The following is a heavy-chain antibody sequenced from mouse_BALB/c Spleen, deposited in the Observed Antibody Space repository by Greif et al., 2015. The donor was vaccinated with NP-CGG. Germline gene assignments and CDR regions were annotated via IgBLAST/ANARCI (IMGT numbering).Heavy chain of an antibody. CDR3: ARHRIYYGNYGAHYFDY. Sequence: EVQGVESGGGLVKPGGSLKLSCAASGFAFSSYDMSWVRQTPEKRLEWVATISSGGSYTYYPDSVKGRFTISRDNARNTLCLQMSSLRSEDTALYYFARHRIYYGNYGAHYFDYWGQGTTLTVSS. D-gene: IGHD2-1*01. CDR2: ISSGGSYT. J-gene: IGHJ2*01. V-gene: IGHV5-9*02. CDR1: GFAFSSYD.